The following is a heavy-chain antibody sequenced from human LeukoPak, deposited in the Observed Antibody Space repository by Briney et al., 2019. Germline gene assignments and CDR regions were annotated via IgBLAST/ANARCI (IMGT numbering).Heavy chain of an antibody. Sequence: GRSLRLSCAASGFTFSSYAMHWVRQAPGKGLEWVAVISYDGSNKYYADSVKGRFTISRDNSKNTLYLQMNSLRAEDTAVYYCATGAQYGLRGVPYFYYMHVWGTGTTVTVSS. CDR2: ISYDGSNK. J-gene: IGHJ6*03. D-gene: IGHD3-10*01. CDR3: ATGAQYGLRGVPYFYYMHV. V-gene: IGHV3-30-3*01. CDR1: GFTFSSYA.